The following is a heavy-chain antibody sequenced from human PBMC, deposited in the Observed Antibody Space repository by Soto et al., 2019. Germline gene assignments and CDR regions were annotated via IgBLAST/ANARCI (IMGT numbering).Heavy chain of an antibody. CDR2: ISYDGIHK. D-gene: IGHD3-9*01. CDR1: GFTFSGYG. V-gene: IGHV3-30*18. CDR3: AKDLPTNDILTGYPQGPIDY. Sequence: WVLRLSCAASGFTFSGYGMHWVRQAPGQGLEWVAVISYDGIHKYYADSVKGRFTISRDNSKNTLYLQMTSLTVEDTAVYYCAKDLPTNDILTGYPQGPIDYWGQGTLVTVSS. J-gene: IGHJ4*02.